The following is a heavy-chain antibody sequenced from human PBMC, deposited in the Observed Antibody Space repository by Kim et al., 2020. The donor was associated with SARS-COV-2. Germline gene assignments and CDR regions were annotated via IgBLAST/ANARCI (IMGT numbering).Heavy chain of an antibody. Sequence: SVKGRFTISRDNAKNSLYLQMNSLRAEDTAVYYCARDQSAMVPLYYGMDVWGQGTTVTVSS. J-gene: IGHJ6*02. CDR3: ARDQSAMVPLYYGMDV. D-gene: IGHD5-18*01. V-gene: IGHV3-11*05.